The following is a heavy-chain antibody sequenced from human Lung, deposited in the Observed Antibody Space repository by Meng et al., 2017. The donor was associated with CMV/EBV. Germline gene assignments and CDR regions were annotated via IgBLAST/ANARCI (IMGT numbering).Heavy chain of an antibody. J-gene: IGHJ4*02. CDR1: GFPFSSYA. CDR2: ISGSGGST. Sequence: GGSLRLXCAASGFPFSSYAMSWVRQAPGKGLEWVSAISGSGGSTYYADSVKGRFTISRDNSKNTLYLQMNSLRAEDTAVYYCAKADCGSGGCKLIDYWGQGTLVXVST. V-gene: IGHV3-23*01. D-gene: IGHD2-15*01. CDR3: AKADCGSGGCKLIDY.